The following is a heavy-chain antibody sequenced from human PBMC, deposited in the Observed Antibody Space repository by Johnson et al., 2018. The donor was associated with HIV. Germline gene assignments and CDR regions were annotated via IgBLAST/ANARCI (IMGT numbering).Heavy chain of an antibody. J-gene: IGHJ3*02. D-gene: IGHD1-1*01. Sequence: QVQLVESGGGVVQPGRSLRLSCAASGFTFSTYAMHWVRQAPGKGLEWVAAISYDGSNKYYADSVKGRFTISRDNSKNTLYLQMNSLRAEDTAVYYCARDLAGTERGNAFDIWGQGTMVTVSS. V-gene: IGHV3-30*04. CDR3: ARDLAGTERGNAFDI. CDR1: GFTFSTYA. CDR2: ISYDGSNK.